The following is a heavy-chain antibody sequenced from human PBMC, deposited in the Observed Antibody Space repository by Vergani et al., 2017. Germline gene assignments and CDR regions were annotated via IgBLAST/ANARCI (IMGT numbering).Heavy chain of an antibody. J-gene: IGHJ4*02. V-gene: IGHV3-30*02. CDR1: GFTLGNYD. Sequence: QVQLVESGGGVVQRGGSLSLSCATSGFTLGNYDMQGNRQGPGKGLEFVAFIQFDGSKQYYADSVKGRFTLSRDFSKNTLYLQMNSLGTDDTATYYCAKHFRGWGIDYWGQGTQVIVSS. CDR2: IQFDGSKQ. D-gene: IGHD3-16*01. CDR3: AKHFRGWGIDY.